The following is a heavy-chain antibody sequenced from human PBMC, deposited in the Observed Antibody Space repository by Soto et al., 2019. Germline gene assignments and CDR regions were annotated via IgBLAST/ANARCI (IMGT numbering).Heavy chain of an antibody. Sequence: GASVKVSCKASGGTFSSYTISWVRQAPGQGLEWMGRIIPILGIANYAQKFQGRVTITADKSTSTAYMELSSLRSEDTAVYYCARDRGYSGYVYYYYGMDVWGQGTTVTVSS. V-gene: IGHV1-69*04. CDR3: ARDRGYSGYVYYYYGMDV. J-gene: IGHJ6*02. CDR1: GGTFSSYT. D-gene: IGHD5-12*01. CDR2: IIPILGIA.